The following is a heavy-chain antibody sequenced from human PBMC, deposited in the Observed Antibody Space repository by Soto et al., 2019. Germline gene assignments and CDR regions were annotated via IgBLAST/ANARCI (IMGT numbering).Heavy chain of an antibody. Sequence: SQTLSLTCAISGDSVSSNSAAWNWIRQSSSRGLEWLGRTYYRSKWYNDYAVSVKSRITINPDTSKNQFSLQLNSVTPEDTAVYYCARGAPAVVMKNWFDPWGQGTLVTVSS. CDR3: ARGAPAVVMKNWFDP. J-gene: IGHJ5*02. D-gene: IGHD3-22*01. CDR1: GDSVSSNSAA. CDR2: TYYRSKWYN. V-gene: IGHV6-1*01.